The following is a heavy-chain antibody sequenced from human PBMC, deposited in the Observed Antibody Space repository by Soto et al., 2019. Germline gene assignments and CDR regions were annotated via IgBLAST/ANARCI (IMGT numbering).Heavy chain of an antibody. CDR2: IYSGGST. CDR3: ARSSYGLFRYYYGMDV. J-gene: IGHJ6*02. Sequence: GGSLRLSCAASGFTVSSNYMSWVRQAPGKGLEWVSVIYSGGSTYYADSVKGRFTISRDNSKNTLYLQMNSLRAEDTAVYYCARSSYGLFRYYYGMDVWGQGTTVTVSS. V-gene: IGHV3-53*01. CDR1: GFTVSSNY. D-gene: IGHD5-18*01.